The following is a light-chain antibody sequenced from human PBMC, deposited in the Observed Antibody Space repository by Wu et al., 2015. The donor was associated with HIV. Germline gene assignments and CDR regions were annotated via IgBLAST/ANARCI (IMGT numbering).Light chain of an antibody. CDR2: AAT. CDR3: QQYNMWPPLT. Sequence: AIQMTQSPPSLSASVGDRVTITCRASQGVRNELGWYQQKPGKAPKLLIFAATTLQSGVPSRFSGSGSGTEFTLTISSMQSEDFAVYYCQQYNMWPPLTFGGGTKVEIK. V-gene: IGKV1-6*01. CDR1: QGVRNE. J-gene: IGKJ4*01.